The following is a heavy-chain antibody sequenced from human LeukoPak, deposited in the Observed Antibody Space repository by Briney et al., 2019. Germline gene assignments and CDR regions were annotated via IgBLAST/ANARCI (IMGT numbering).Heavy chain of an antibody. Sequence: GGSLRLSCAASGFTFSSYSMNWVRQAPGKGLEWVSSISSSSSYIYYADSVKGRFTIPRDNAKNSLYLQMNSLRAEDTAVYYCARDSAVGIAENYAFDIWGQGTMVTVSS. V-gene: IGHV3-21*01. CDR2: ISSSSSYI. J-gene: IGHJ3*02. D-gene: IGHD6-13*01. CDR3: ARDSAVGIAENYAFDI. CDR1: GFTFSSYS.